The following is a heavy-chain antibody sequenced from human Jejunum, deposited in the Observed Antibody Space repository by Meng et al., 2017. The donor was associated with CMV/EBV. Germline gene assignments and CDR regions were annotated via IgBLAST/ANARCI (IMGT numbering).Heavy chain of an antibody. V-gene: IGHV3-66*01. CDR3: AGGDCSSGSCALDY. CDR1: GFIVSSNY. J-gene: IGHJ4*02. CDR2: IYSGGGT. Sequence: GELGECGGGLVQPGGSLRLSCAVSGFIVSSNYMSWVRQAPGKGLEWVSVIYSGGGTYYADSVKGRFIISRENSKNTLYVQMNSLRGDDTAVYYCAGGDCSSGSCALDYWGRGTLVTVSS. D-gene: IGHD2-15*01.